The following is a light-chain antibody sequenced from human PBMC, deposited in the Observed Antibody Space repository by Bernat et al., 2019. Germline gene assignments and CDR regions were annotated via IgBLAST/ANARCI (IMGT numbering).Light chain of an antibody. J-gene: IGKJ2*01. CDR1: QGISSY. V-gene: IGKV1-8*01. CDR2: AAS. CDR3: QQYYSYPYT. Sequence: IRMTQSPSSLSASTGDRVTITCRASQGISSYFAWYQQKPGKAPKLLIYAASTLQSGVPSRFSGSGSGTDFTLTISCLQSEDFATYYCQQYYSYPYTFGQGTKLEIK.